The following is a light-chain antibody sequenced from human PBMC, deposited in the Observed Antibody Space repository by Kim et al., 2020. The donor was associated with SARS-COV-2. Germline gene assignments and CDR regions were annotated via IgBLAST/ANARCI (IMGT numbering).Light chain of an antibody. Sequence: GQTIARSGTGNSRDGGGYSYVSWYQQHPGKAPTLMIYDVSDRPSGVSNRFSGSKSGNTASLTISGLQAEDEADYYCSSYTSGSTVVFGGGTQLTVL. J-gene: IGLJ2*01. CDR2: DVS. CDR1: SRDGGGYSY. CDR3: SSYTSGSTVV. V-gene: IGLV2-14*03.